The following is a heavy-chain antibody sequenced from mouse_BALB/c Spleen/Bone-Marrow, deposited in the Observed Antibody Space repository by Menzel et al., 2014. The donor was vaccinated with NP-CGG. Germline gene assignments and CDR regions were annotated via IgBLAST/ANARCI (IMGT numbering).Heavy chain of an antibody. Sequence: LQQSGSELVRPGASVKLSCKASGYTFTSYWIHWVKQRPGQGLEWIGDIYPGSGSINYDEKFKSKATLTVDKSSSTAYMQLSSLTSEDSAVYYCTREGDSPFAYWGQGTLVTVSA. V-gene: IGHV1S22*01. CDR1: GYTFTSYW. J-gene: IGHJ3*01. D-gene: IGHD2-13*01. CDR2: IYPGSGSI. CDR3: TREGDSPFAY.